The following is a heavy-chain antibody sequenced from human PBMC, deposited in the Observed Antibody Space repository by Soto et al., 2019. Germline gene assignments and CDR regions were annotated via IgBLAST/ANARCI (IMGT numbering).Heavy chain of an antibody. V-gene: IGHV1-3*01. CDR2: INAGFGTT. Sequence: ASVKVSCKGSGYTFTSYAMHWVGPAPGQRVEGMGGINAGFGTTNYAQRFQGRVTITADESTSTAYMELSRLRSEDTAVYYCARDRDDYGSGNYYNRIDFWGQGTLVTSPQ. CDR1: GYTFTSYA. CDR3: ARDRDDYGSGNYYNRIDF. D-gene: IGHD3-10*01. J-gene: IGHJ4*02.